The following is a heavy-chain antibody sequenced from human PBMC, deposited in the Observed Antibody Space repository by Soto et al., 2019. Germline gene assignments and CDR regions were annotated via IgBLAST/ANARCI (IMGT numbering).Heavy chain of an antibody. CDR2: IIPIFGTA. Sequence: QVQLVQSGAEVKKPGSSVKVSCKASGGTFSSYAISWVRQAPGQGLEWMGGIIPIFGTANYAQKFQGRVTITADESTSTAYMELSSRRSEDTAVYYCARTIAAAGTYYYYGRDVWGQGTTVTVSS. V-gene: IGHV1-69*12. J-gene: IGHJ6*02. D-gene: IGHD6-13*01. CDR1: GGTFSSYA. CDR3: ARTIAAAGTYYYYGRDV.